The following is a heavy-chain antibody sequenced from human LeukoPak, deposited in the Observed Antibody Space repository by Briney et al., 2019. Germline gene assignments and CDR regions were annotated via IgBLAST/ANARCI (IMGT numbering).Heavy chain of an antibody. CDR2: INHYGTET. CDR3: ATDRDGYRKNWYRFHY. CDR1: RFTFSNYL. Sequence: GGSLRLSCAASRFTFSNYLMIWVRQAPGKGLEWVANINHYGTETNYVDSVKGRFTISRDNAKKSLYLQMNSLRAEDSAVYYCATDRDGYRKNWYRFHYWGQGTLVAVSS. D-gene: IGHD5-24*01. J-gene: IGHJ4*02. V-gene: IGHV3-7*04.